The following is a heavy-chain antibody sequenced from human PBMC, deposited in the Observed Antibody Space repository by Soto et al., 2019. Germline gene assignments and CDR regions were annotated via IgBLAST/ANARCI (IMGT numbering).Heavy chain of an antibody. CDR3: ARGDYQYSIDY. Sequence: TLSLTCTVSGDSMTSGDYSWSWIRQPPVKGLEWLGYIYRTGNTHYSPSLKSRVSISQDRSKNQFSLELTSVTAADTAVYYCARGDYQYSIDYWGQGTLVNVSS. CDR2: IYRTGNT. D-gene: IGHD2-2*01. V-gene: IGHV4-30-2*01. J-gene: IGHJ4*02. CDR1: GDSMTSGDYS.